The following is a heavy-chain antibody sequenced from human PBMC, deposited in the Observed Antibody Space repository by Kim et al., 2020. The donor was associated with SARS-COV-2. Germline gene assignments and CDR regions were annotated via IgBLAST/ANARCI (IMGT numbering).Heavy chain of an antibody. D-gene: IGHD3-10*01. CDR2: IKSKTDGGTT. V-gene: IGHV3-15*01. CDR1: GFTFSNAW. CDR3: TTGRRLVVRGVDRSFDY. J-gene: IGHJ4*02. Sequence: GGSLRLSCAASGFTFSNAWMSWVRQAPGKRLEWVGRIKSKTDGGTTDYAAPVKGRFTISRDDSKNTLYLQMNSLKTEDTAVYYCTTGRRLVVRGVDRSFDYWGQGTLVTVSS.